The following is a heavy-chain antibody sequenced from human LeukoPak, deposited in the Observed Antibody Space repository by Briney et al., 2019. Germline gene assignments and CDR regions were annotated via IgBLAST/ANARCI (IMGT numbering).Heavy chain of an antibody. CDR2: IIPNFGTS. Sequence: SVTVPCKASGGTFSSYAISWVRQAPRPGLEWMGGIIPNFGTSNYAQKFQGRVTITADESKSTAYMELSSLRSEDTAVYYCAGSSTSRLSMDVWGKGTTVTVSS. V-gene: IGHV1-69*01. CDR1: GGTFSSYA. D-gene: IGHD2-2*01. CDR3: AGSSTSRLSMDV. J-gene: IGHJ6*03.